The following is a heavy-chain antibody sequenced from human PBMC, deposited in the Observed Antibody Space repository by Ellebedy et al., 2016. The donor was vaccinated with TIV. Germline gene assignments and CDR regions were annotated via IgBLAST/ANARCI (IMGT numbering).Heavy chain of an antibody. D-gene: IGHD2-2*01. Sequence: GGSLRLSCAASGFTVNTYWMHWVRQAPGKGLVWVSSINSDVSSATYADSVKGRFTISRDNAKNTLYLQMNSLRAKDTAVYYCARGYDSLFDYWGQGTLVTVSS. J-gene: IGHJ4*02. CDR1: GFTVNTYW. V-gene: IGHV3-74*01. CDR3: ARGYDSLFDY. CDR2: INSDVSSA.